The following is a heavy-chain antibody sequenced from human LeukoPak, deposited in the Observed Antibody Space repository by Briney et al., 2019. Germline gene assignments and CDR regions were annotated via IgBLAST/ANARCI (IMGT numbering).Heavy chain of an antibody. V-gene: IGHV3-21*01. CDR2: ISSSSSYI. Sequence: RGSLRLSCAASGFTFSSYSMNWVRQAPGKGLEWVSSISSSSSYIYYADSVKGRFTISRDNAKNSLYLQMNSLRAEDTAVYYCARDWPTIAAAGTIPEYFQHWGQGTLVTVSS. CDR3: ARDWPTIAAAGTIPEYFQH. J-gene: IGHJ1*01. D-gene: IGHD6-13*01. CDR1: GFTFSSYS.